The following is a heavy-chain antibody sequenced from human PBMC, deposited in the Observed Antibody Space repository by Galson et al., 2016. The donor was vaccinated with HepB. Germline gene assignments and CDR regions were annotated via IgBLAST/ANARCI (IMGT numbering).Heavy chain of an antibody. D-gene: IGHD6-13*01. J-gene: IGHJ4*02. CDR2: MFHSGTT. V-gene: IGHV4-4*02. CDR1: CDSITRRSW. CDR3: ARDLAPSADAFFDQ. Sequence: EPLSLTCDVSCDSITRRSWWHWVRQPPGKGLEWIVEMFHSGTTYYNPSLRSLITLSVDKYKNQFSLKVNSVTAVDTAVYYCARDLAPSADAFFDQWGQGTLVTVSS.